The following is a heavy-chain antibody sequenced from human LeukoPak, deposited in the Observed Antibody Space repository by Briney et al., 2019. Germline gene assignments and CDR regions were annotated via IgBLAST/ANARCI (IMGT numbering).Heavy chain of an antibody. V-gene: IGHV4-34*01. CDR1: GGSFSGYD. Sequence: PSETLSLTCAVYGGSFSGYDWSWIRLPPGKGPEWIGEINHSGSTNYNPSLKSRVTISVDTSKNQFSLKLSSVTAADTAVYYCARGRVPDYWGQGTLVTVSS. CDR2: INHSGST. CDR3: ARGRVPDY. J-gene: IGHJ4*02.